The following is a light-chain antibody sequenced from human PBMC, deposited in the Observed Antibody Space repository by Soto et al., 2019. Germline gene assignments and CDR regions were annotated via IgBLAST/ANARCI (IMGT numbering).Light chain of an antibody. CDR1: QTISSW. CDR3: QHYNSYSEA. CDR2: KAS. V-gene: IGKV1-5*03. J-gene: IGKJ1*01. Sequence: DIQMTQSPSTLSGSVGDRVTITCRASQTISSWLAWYQQKPGQAPKLLIYKASTLKSGVPSRFSGSGSGTEVTLTISSLQPDDFATYYCQHYNSYSEAFGQGTKVELK.